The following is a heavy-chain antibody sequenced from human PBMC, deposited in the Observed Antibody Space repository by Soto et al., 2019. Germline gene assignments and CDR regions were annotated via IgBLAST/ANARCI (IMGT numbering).Heavy chain of an antibody. J-gene: IGHJ6*02. D-gene: IGHD1-20*01. CDR1: GYTLTELS. CDR3: ATDLRYNWNPKGMDV. V-gene: IGHV1-24*01. Sequence: ASVKVSCKVAGYTLTELSMHWVRQAPGKGLEWMGGFDPEDGETIYAQKFQGRVTMTEDTSTDTAYMELSSLRSEDTAVYYCATDLRYNWNPKGMDVWGQGTTVTVSS. CDR2: FDPEDGET.